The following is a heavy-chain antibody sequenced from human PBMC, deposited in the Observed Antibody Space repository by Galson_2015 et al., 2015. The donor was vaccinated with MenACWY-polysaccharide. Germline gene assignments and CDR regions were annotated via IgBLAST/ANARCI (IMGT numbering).Heavy chain of an antibody. J-gene: IGHJ5*02. CDR3: AREAISSGWYPRWFDP. V-gene: IGHV1-2*02. Sequence: SVKVSCKASGYTFTGYYMHWVRLAPGQGLEWMGWINPNSGGTNYAQKFQGRVTMTRDTSISTAYMELSRLRSDDTAVYYCAREAISSGWYPRWFDPWGQGTLVTVSS. CDR2: INPNSGGT. CDR1: GYTFTGYY. D-gene: IGHD6-19*01.